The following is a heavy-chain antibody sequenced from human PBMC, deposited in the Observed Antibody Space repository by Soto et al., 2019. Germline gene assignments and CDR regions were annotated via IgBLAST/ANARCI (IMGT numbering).Heavy chain of an antibody. D-gene: IGHD3-10*01. CDR2: INHSGST. J-gene: IGHJ6*02. Sequence: SETLSLTCAVYGGSFSGYYWSWIRQPPGKGLEWIGEINHSGSTNYNPSLKSRVTISVDTSKNQFSLKLSSVTAADTAVYYCARGREDYGSGSYYPGRYYYYYYGMDVWGQGTTVTVSS. CDR3: ARGREDYGSGSYYPGRYYYYYYGMDV. V-gene: IGHV4-34*01. CDR1: GGSFSGYY.